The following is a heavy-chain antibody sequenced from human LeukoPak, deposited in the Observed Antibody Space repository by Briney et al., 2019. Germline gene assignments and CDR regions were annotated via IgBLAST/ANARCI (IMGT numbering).Heavy chain of an antibody. D-gene: IGHD3-22*01. CDR1: GGSISSGGYY. Sequence: PSETLSLTCTVSGGSISSGGYYWSWIRQHPGKGLEWIGYIYYSGSTYYNPSLKSRVTISVDTSKNQFSLKLGSVTAADTAVYYCARGSEYYDSSGYSRYYYYYGMDVWGQGTTVTVSS. V-gene: IGHV4-31*03. CDR3: ARGSEYYDSSGYSRYYYYYGMDV. J-gene: IGHJ6*02. CDR2: IYYSGST.